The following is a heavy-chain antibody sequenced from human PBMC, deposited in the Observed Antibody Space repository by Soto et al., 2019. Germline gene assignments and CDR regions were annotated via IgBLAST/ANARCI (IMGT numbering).Heavy chain of an antibody. D-gene: IGHD1-26*01. CDR1: GFTFSDYP. V-gene: IGHV3-30-3*01. J-gene: IGHJ4*02. CDR3: ARDFIVGAPDYFDY. Sequence: QVQLVESGGGVVQPGRSLSLSCAASGFTFSDYPMHWVRQAPGKGLEWVAVISYDGNVKYYVDSVKGRFTISRDDSKNTLNLQMNSLRVDDTAVYYCARDFIVGAPDYFDYWGQGTLVTVSS. CDR2: ISYDGNVK.